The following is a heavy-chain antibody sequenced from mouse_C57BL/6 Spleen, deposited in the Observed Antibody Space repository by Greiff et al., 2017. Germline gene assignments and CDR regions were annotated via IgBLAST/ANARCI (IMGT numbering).Heavy chain of an antibody. J-gene: IGHJ4*01. CDR2: IYPGDGDT. D-gene: IGHD1-1*01. Sequence: QVQLKQSGPELVKPGASVKISCKASGYAFSSSWMNWVKQRPGKGLEWIGRIYPGDGDTNYNGKFKGKATLTADKSSSTAYMQLSSLTSEDSAVYFCARFRGGSSSYAMDYWGQGTSVTVSS. CDR3: ARFRGGSSSYAMDY. CDR1: GYAFSSSW. V-gene: IGHV1-82*01.